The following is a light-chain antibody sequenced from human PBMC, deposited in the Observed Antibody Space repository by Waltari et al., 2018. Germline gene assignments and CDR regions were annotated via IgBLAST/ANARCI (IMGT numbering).Light chain of an antibody. CDR2: GNN. CDR1: SSNLGAGYD. CDR3: QSYDTDVSGSSVV. V-gene: IGLV1-40*01. J-gene: IGLJ2*01. Sequence: QSVLTQPPSVSGAPGQRVTISCTGSSSNLGAGYDVHWYQHLPGKAPNLLIYGNNNRPPGVPDRCSGSKSGTSASLAITGLRAEDEADYYCQSYDTDVSGSSVVFGGGTKLTVL.